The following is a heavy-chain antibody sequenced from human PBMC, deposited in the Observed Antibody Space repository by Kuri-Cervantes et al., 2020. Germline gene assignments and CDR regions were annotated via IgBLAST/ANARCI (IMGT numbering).Heavy chain of an antibody. D-gene: IGHD3-10*01. CDR3: ARGVRWFGEPYYFDY. V-gene: IGHV3-21*01. Sequence: GGSLRLSCAASGFTFSSYSMNWVRQAPGKGLEWVSSISSSSSYIYYADSVKGRFTISRDNAKNSLYLQMNSLRAEDTAVYYCARGVRWFGEPYYFDYWGQGTLVTVSS. CDR1: GFTFSSYS. CDR2: ISSSSSYI. J-gene: IGHJ4*02.